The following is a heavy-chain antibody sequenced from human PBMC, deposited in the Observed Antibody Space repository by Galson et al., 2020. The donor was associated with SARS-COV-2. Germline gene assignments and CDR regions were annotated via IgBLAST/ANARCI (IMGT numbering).Heavy chain of an antibody. V-gene: IGHV4-61*08. Sequence: SETLSLTCTVSGGSVNHGDYYWSWIRQPPGKGLEWIGYVYYTGHTHHNPSLGSRHTTSIDTTKTQLSLKLTSVTAADTAIYYCARGTYGRLYCFDLWGQGTLVTVSS. CDR3: ARGTYGRLYCFDL. CDR2: VYYTGHT. D-gene: IGHD2-15*01. CDR1: GGSVNHGDYY. J-gene: IGHJ4*02.